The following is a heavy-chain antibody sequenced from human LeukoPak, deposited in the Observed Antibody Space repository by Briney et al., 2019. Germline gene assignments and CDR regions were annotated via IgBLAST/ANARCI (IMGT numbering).Heavy chain of an antibody. V-gene: IGHV1-8*01. CDR3: ARGPPNWGYDY. Sequence: AAVKVSCKASGYTFSSYDFNWVRQATGQRRGWMGWMSPNSGDTGYAQKFQDRVTMTRNTSISTAYMELSSLRSDDTAVYYCARGPPNWGYDYWGPGTLVTVSS. D-gene: IGHD7-27*01. CDR1: GYTFSSYD. J-gene: IGHJ4*02. CDR2: MSPNSGDT.